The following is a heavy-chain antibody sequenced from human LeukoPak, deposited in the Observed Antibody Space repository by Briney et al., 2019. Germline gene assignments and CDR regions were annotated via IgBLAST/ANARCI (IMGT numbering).Heavy chain of an antibody. J-gene: IGHJ4*02. V-gene: IGHV1-69*04. CDR2: IIPILGIA. D-gene: IGHD6-13*01. Sequence: GASVKVSCKASGGTFSSYAISWVRQAPGQGLEWMGRIIPILGIANYAQKFQGRVTITVDQSTSTAYMELSSLRSEDTAVYYCARGSSSWYLNFDYWGQGTLVTVSS. CDR3: ARGSSSWYLNFDY. CDR1: GGTFSSYA.